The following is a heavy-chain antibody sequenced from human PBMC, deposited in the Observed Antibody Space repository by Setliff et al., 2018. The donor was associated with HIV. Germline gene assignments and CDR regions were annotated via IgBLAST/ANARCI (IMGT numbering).Heavy chain of an antibody. Sequence: ASVKVSCKSSGFTFTGYYLHWVRQAPGQGLGWMGWINPNNGDTNYEQRFQGRVTMTRDTSITTVYMVLNRLTPGDTAVYYCASPYENNSGPDYWGQGTPVTVSS. CDR1: GFTFTGYY. D-gene: IGHD7-27*01. CDR3: ASPYENNSGPDY. CDR2: INPNNGDT. V-gene: IGHV1-2*02. J-gene: IGHJ4*02.